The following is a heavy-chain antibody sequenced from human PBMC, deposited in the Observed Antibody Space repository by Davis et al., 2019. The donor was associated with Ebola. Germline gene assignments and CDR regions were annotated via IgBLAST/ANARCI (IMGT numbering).Heavy chain of an antibody. J-gene: IGHJ6*02. D-gene: IGHD2-21*02. CDR2: IKPDGSDT. V-gene: IGHV3-7*03. CDR1: GFTFSNLW. Sequence: GESLKISCAASGFTFSNLWMTWVRQAPGKGLEWVATIKPDGSDTNYVDSVKGRFTISRDNAKNSLYLQMNSLRPDDTAFYYCVRTGSSRDNYYAMDVWGRGTLVT. CDR3: VRTGSSRDNYYAMDV.